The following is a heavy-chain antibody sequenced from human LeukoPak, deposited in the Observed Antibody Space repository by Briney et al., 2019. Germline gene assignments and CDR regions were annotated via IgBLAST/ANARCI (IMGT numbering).Heavy chain of an antibody. J-gene: IGHJ5*02. CDR2: VYYTGGT. CDR1: GGSISSYTHY. CDR3: VSNSSSSPWFDP. V-gene: IGHV4-39*02. D-gene: IGHD6-6*01. Sequence: SETLSLTCTVSGGSISSYTHYWGWIRQPPGKGLEWIATVYYTGGTYYNPSLKSRVTISIDTSRNHFSLKLTSVNAADTAMYYCVSNSSSSPWFDPWGQGTLVTVSS.